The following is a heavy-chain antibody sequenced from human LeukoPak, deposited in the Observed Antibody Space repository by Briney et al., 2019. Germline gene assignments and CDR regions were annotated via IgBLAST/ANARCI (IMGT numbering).Heavy chain of an antibody. Sequence: ASVKVSCKASGGTFSSYAISWVRQAPGQGLEWTGRIIPILGIANYAQKFQGRVTITADKSTSTAYVELSSLRSEDTAVYYCARASVRGVYFDYWGQGTLVTVSS. D-gene: IGHD3-10*01. V-gene: IGHV1-69*04. CDR2: IIPILGIA. CDR1: GGTFSSYA. J-gene: IGHJ4*02. CDR3: ARASVRGVYFDY.